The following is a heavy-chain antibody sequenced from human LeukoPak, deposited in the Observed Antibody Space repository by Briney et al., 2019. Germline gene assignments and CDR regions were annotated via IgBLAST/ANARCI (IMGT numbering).Heavy chain of an antibody. CDR2: VNHSGTT. CDR3: AKRGGALPFYYYYYMDV. CDR1: GGSFSGYY. V-gene: IGHV4-34*01. Sequence: SETLSLTCAVYGGSFSGYYWSWIRQPPGKGKEWNGEVNHSGTTNYNPSLKSRVTISIDTSKNQFSLKLSSVTAADTAVYYCAKRGGALPFYYYYYMDVWGKGTTVTISS. D-gene: IGHD3-16*01. J-gene: IGHJ6*03.